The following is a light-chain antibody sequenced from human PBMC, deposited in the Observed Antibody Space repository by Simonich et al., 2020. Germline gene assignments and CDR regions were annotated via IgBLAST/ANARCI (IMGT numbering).Light chain of an antibody. Sequence: QSALTQPASVSGSPGQSITISCTGTSSDVGSYNLVSWYQQHPGKAPKLMIYEGSKRPSGVSNRFSGSKSCNTASLTISGLQAEDEADYYCCSYAGSSTFNWVFGGGTKLTVL. V-gene: IGLV2-23*03. CDR1: SSDVGSYNL. CDR3: CSYAGSSTFNWV. J-gene: IGLJ3*02. CDR2: EGS.